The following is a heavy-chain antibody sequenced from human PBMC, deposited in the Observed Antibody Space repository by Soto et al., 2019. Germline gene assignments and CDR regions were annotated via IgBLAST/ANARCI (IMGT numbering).Heavy chain of an antibody. V-gene: IGHV3-23*01. CDR2: ISGGGTSP. J-gene: IGHJ5*01. CDR1: GCTFRNYG. Sequence: EVQLLESGVNLVQPGGSLRLACAASGCTFRNYGMNLVRQAPGKGLEWVSAISGGGTSPHYADSVKGRFTISRDNSKNTLYLQMNSLRADDTALYYCAKSGIVATMRTFSWFDSWGQGTLVTVSS. CDR3: AKSGIVATMRTFSWFDS. D-gene: IGHD2-2*01.